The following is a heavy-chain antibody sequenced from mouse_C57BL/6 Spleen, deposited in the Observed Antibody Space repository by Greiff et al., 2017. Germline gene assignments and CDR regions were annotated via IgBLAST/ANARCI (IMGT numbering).Heavy chain of an antibody. CDR1: GYAFSSSW. CDR3: ARWNSNYFDY. D-gene: IGHD2-5*01. J-gene: IGHJ2*01. CDR2: IYPGDGDT. Sequence: QVTLQQSGPELVQPGASVKISCKASGYAFSSSWMNWVKQRPGTGLERIGRIYPGDGDTNYNGTFMGKATLTADKSSSTAYMQLSSLTSEDSAVYFCARWNSNYFDYWGQGTTLTVSS. V-gene: IGHV1-82*01.